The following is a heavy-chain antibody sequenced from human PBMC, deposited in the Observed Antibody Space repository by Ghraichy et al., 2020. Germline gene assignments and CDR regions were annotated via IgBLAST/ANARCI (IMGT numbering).Heavy chain of an antibody. CDR2: ISSSSTYI. J-gene: IGHJ6*03. Sequence: GALRLSCAASGFTFTTYGVNWVRQAPGKGLEWVSYISSSSTYIYYADSVKGRFTISRDNAKNSLYLQMYSLRAEDTAVYYCARVRPNYYMDVWGKGTTVTVSS. CDR1: GFTFTTYG. CDR3: ARVRPNYYMDV. V-gene: IGHV3-21*01.